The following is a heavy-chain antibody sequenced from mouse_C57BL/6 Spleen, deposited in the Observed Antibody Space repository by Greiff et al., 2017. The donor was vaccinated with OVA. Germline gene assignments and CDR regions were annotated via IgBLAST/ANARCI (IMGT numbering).Heavy chain of an antibody. CDR3: AMEGKLAYYSNPAWFAY. CDR2: IHPSDSDT. D-gene: IGHD2-5*01. V-gene: IGHV1-74*01. Sequence: QVQLQQPGAELVKPGASVKVSCKASGYTFTSYWMHWVKQRPGQGLEWIGRIHPSDSDTNYNQKFKGKATLTVDKSSSPAYMQLSSLTSEDSAVYYCAMEGKLAYYSNPAWFAYWGQGTLVTVSA. CDR1: GYTFTSYW. J-gene: IGHJ3*01.